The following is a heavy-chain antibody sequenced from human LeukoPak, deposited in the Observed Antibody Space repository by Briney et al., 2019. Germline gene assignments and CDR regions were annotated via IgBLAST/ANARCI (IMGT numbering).Heavy chain of an antibody. CDR3: AKDPKPTVVTGYGYFQH. CDR2: ISSSGSTI. V-gene: IGHV3-11*01. CDR1: GFTFSDYY. Sequence: PGGSLRLSCAASGFTFSDYYMSWIRQAPGKGLEWVSYISSSGSTIYYADSVKGRFTISRDNAKNSLYLQMNSLRAEDTAVYYCAKDPKPTVVTGYGYFQHWGQGTLVTVSS. D-gene: IGHD4-23*01. J-gene: IGHJ1*01.